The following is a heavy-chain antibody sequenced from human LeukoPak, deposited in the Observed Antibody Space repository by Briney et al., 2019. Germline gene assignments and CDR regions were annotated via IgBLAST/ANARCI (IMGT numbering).Heavy chain of an antibody. V-gene: IGHV4-4*07. D-gene: IGHD3-3*01. CDR1: GGSISSYY. J-gene: IGHJ4*02. CDR3: ARSDYDFWSGYLDY. Sequence: PSETLSLTCTVSGGSISSYYWSWIRQPAGKGLEWIGRIYTSGSTNYNPSLKSRVTMSVDTSKNQFSLKLSSVTAADTAVYYCARSDYDFWSGYLDYWGQGTLVTVSS. CDR2: IYTSGST.